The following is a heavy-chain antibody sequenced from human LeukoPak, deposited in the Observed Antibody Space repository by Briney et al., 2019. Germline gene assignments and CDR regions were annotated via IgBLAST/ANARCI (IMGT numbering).Heavy chain of an antibody. J-gene: IGHJ4*02. Sequence: SGPTLVNPTQPLTLTCTLSGFSLITTGGGVGWIRQPPGMALEGLALIFYNDNKYYSPSLKNRLTITRDTSKNQLVLTMTDMDPVDTATYYCAHSAYTNGPIPFDYWGPGTLATVSS. CDR2: IFYNDNK. CDR1: GFSLITTGGG. V-gene: IGHV2-5*01. D-gene: IGHD2-8*01. CDR3: AHSAYTNGPIPFDY.